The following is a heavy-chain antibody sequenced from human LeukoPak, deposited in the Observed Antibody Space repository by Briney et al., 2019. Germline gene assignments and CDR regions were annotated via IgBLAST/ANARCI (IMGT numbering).Heavy chain of an antibody. V-gene: IGHV3-30-3*01. Sequence: GGSLRLSCAASGFTFSSYAMHWVRQAPGKGLEWVAVISYDGSNKYYADSVKGRFTISRDNAKNTVYLQMNSLRAEDTAVYYCAKGGSSSPRSTFDYWGQGTLLTVSS. D-gene: IGHD6-13*01. CDR1: GFTFSSYA. CDR3: AKGGSSSPRSTFDY. CDR2: ISYDGSNK. J-gene: IGHJ4*02.